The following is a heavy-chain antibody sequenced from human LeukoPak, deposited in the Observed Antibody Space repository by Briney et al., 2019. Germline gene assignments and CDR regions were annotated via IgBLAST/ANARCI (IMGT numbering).Heavy chain of an antibody. CDR3: ARRYPVATYYFDY. D-gene: IGHD5-12*01. J-gene: IGHJ4*02. V-gene: IGHV4-39*01. CDR2: IYYSGST. CDR1: GGSISSSSYY. Sequence: PSETLSLTCTVSGGSISSSSYYWGWIRQPPGKGLEWIGSIYYSGSTYYNPSLKSRVTISVDTSKNQFSLKLSSVTAADTAVYYCARRYPVATYYFDYWGQGTLVTVSS.